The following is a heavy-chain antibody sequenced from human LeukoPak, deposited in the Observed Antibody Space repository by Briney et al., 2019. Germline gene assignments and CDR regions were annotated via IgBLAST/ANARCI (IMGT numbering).Heavy chain of an antibody. J-gene: IGHJ4*02. D-gene: IGHD3-22*01. Sequence: GGALRLSRVATGFTFANYAMSGVRQAPGKGLEWLSRIGGRRSDTYYADSVKGRFTISRDNSKIMLYLQMNSLRAEDTAVYFCAKGLSGHYYYFDYWGQGTLVTVSS. CDR2: IGGRRSDT. CDR1: GFTFANYA. CDR3: AKGLSGHYYYFDY. V-gene: IGHV3-23*01.